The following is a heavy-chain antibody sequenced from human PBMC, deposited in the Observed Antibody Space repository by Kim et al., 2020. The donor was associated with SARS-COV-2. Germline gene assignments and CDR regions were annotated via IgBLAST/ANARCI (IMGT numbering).Heavy chain of an antibody. CDR3: SSDPAYDSSVYAADY. J-gene: IGHJ4*02. D-gene: IGHD3-22*01. CDR1: GYTFTSYG. CDR2: ISVYNANT. Sequence: ASVKVSCKASGYTFTSYGISWLRQAPGQGLEWMGWISVYNANTNYAQNLQARLTMTTDTSTSTAYMELRSLTSDDTAVYYCSSDPAYDSSVYAADYWGQG. V-gene: IGHV1-18*01.